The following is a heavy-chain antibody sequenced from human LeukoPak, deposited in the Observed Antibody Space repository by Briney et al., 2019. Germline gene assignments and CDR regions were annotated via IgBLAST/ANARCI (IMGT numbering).Heavy chain of an antibody. CDR2: ISHRVSDV. D-gene: IGHD6-19*01. V-gene: IGHV3-11*01. CDR3: ASAERPGIAVAGYFDY. Sequence: GGSLRLSCAASGFSFSDYYMSWIRQAPGKGLEWVSYISHRVSDVQYADSVKGRFTISRDNARNSLYLQMNGLRAEDTAVYYCASAERPGIAVAGYFDYWGQGTLVTVSS. CDR1: GFSFSDYY. J-gene: IGHJ4*02.